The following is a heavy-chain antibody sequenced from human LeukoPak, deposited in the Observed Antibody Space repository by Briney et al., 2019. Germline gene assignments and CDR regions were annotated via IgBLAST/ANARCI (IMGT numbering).Heavy chain of an antibody. J-gene: IGHJ4*02. V-gene: IGHV3-7*03. CDR2: IKQDGSEQ. CDR1: GFTFSTYW. Sequence: PGGSLRLSCAASGFTFSTYWMSWARQAPGKGLEWVANIKQDGSEQYYVDSVKGRFTISRDNAKNSLYLQMNSLRAEDTAVYYCARERRGYSGYPTHDFDYWGQGTLVTVSS. CDR3: ARERRGYSGYPTHDFDY. D-gene: IGHD5-12*01.